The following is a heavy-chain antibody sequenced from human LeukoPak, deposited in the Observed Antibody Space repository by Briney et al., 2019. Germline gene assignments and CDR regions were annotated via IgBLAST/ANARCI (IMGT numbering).Heavy chain of an antibody. CDR1: GGSISSSSYY. Sequence: PSETLSLTCTVSGGSISSSSYYWGWIRQPPGKGLEWIGSIYYSGSTYYNPSLKSRVTISVDTSKNQFSLKLSSVTAGDTAVYYCAFSWTKTKTLDYWGQGTLVTVSS. V-gene: IGHV4-39*01. CDR3: AFSWTKTKTLDY. D-gene: IGHD3/OR15-3a*01. CDR2: IYYSGST. J-gene: IGHJ4*02.